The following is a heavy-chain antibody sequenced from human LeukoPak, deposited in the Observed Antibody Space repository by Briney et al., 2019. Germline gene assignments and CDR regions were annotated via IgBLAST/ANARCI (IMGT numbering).Heavy chain of an antibody. CDR2: IYYSGST. CDR1: GGSISSSF. V-gene: IGHV4-59*01. J-gene: IGHJ4*02. D-gene: IGHD3-10*01. CDR3: ARDYYGSGSFDY. Sequence: PSETLSLTCTVSGGSISSSFCSWIRQPPGKGLECIGYIYYSGSTNYNPSLKSRLTISVDMSKNQFSLKLSSVTAADTAVYYCARDYYGSGSFDYWGQGTLVTVSS.